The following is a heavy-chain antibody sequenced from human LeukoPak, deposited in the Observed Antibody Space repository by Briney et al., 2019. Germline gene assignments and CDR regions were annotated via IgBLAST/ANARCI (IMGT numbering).Heavy chain of an antibody. CDR1: GFTFRSYW. CDR3: ARVGYSGWNLEY. V-gene: IGHV3-7*01. J-gene: IGHJ4*02. CDR2: INQGGSVK. Sequence: GGSLRLSCAASGFTFRSYWMSWVRQAPGKGLEWVANINQGGSVKYYVDSVKGRFTISRDDAKNSLYVQMNSLRDEDTAVYYCARVGYSGWNLEYWCQRTLVTVSS. D-gene: IGHD5-12*01.